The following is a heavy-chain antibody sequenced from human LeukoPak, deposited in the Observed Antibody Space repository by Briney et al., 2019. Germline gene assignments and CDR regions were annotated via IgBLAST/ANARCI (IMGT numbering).Heavy chain of an antibody. CDR1: GFTFSSYG. CDR3: AKDLAVWFGETRFDY. V-gene: IGHV3-30*02. D-gene: IGHD3-10*01. Sequence: PGGSLRLSCAASGFTFSSYGMHWVRQAPGKGLEWVAFIRYDGSNKYYADSVKGRFTISRDNSKNTLYLQMNSLRAEDTAVYYCAKDLAVWFGETRFDYWGQGTLVTVSS. CDR2: IRYDGSNK. J-gene: IGHJ4*02.